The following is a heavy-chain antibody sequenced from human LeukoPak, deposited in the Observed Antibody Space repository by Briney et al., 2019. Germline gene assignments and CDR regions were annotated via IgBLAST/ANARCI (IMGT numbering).Heavy chain of an antibody. CDR1: GFTFSSYA. CDR2: ISGSGGST. V-gene: IGHV3-23*01. Sequence: GGSLRLSCAASGFTFSSYAMSWVRQAPGKGLEWVSAISGSGGSTYYADSVKGRFTISRDNSKNTLYLQMNSLRAEDTAVYYCATFKYDFWSGYPRPDIDYWGQGTLVTVSS. D-gene: IGHD3-3*01. J-gene: IGHJ4*02. CDR3: ATFKYDFWSGYPRPDIDY.